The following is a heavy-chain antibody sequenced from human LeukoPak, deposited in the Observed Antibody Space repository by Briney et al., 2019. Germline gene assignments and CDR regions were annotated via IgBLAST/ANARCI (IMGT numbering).Heavy chain of an antibody. CDR2: INSNGDST. J-gene: IGHJ5*01. CDR3: AREGQWLDS. Sequence: GGSLRLSCAATGFICSSHAMHWVRQAPGKGLEYVSAINSNGDSTYHAHSVKGRFTISRDNSKNSLYLQMGSLRAEDMAVYYCAREGQWLDSWGLGTLVTVSS. CDR1: GFICSSHA. V-gene: IGHV3-64*01. D-gene: IGHD6-19*01.